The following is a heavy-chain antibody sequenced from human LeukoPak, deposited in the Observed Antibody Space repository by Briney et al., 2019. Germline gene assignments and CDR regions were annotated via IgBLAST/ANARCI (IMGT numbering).Heavy chain of an antibody. CDR2: IIPIFGTA. V-gene: IGHV1-69*01. Sequence: SVKVSCKASGGTFSSYAISWVRQAPGQGLVWMGGIIPIFGTANYAQKFQGRVTITADESTSTAYMELSSLRSEDTAVYYCAGSYSNPNLDYWGRGTLVTVSS. CDR3: AGSYSNPNLDY. J-gene: IGHJ4*02. D-gene: IGHD4-11*01. CDR1: GGTFSSYA.